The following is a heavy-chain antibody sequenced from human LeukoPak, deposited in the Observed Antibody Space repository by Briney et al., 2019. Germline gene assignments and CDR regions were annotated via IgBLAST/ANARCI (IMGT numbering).Heavy chain of an antibody. J-gene: IGHJ4*02. CDR3: ASTYYYDSSGYFSPYYFDY. Sequence: SETLSLTCTVSGGSISSYYWSWIRQPAGKGLEWIGRIYTSGSTNYNPSLKSRVTMSVDTSKNQFSLKLSSVTAADTAVYYCASTYYYDSSGYFSPYYFDYWGQGTLVTVSS. D-gene: IGHD3-22*01. V-gene: IGHV4-4*07. CDR2: IYTSGST. CDR1: GGSISSYY.